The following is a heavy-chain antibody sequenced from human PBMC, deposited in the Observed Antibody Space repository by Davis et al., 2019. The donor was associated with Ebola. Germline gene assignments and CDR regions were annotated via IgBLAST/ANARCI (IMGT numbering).Heavy chain of an antibody. CDR1: GYTLSELS. V-gene: IGHV1-24*01. Sequence: AASVQVSCKVSGYTLSELSIHWVRQAPGKGLEWMGSFYPEDAAALYAQNFQDRVTMTEDTSTDTAYMELGSLRSEDTAVYYCAAGGLGGGFDIWGHGTMVTVSS. CDR2: FYPEDAAA. J-gene: IGHJ3*02. D-gene: IGHD2-15*01. CDR3: AAGGLGGGFDI.